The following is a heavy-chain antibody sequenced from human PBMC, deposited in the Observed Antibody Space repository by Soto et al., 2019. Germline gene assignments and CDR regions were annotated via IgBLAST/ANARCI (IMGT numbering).Heavy chain of an antibody. CDR2: ISAYNGNT. D-gene: IGHD2-2*01. CDR3: AREGDKDIVVVPAAMAMNYYYYGIDV. V-gene: IGHV1-18*01. CDR1: GYTFTSYG. Sequence: QVQLVQSGAEVKKPGASVKVSCKASGYTFTSYGISWVRQAPGQGLEWMGWISAYNGNTNYAQKLQGRVTMTTDTSPRPAYMELRSLRSGDTAVYYCAREGDKDIVVVPAAMAMNYYYYGIDVWGRGPTVTVAS. J-gene: IGHJ6*02.